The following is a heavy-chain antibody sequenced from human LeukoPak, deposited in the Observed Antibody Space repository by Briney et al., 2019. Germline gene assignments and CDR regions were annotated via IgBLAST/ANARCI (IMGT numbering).Heavy chain of an antibody. Sequence: GASVKVSCKASGYTFTSYGISWVRQAPGQGLEWMGWISAYYGNTNYAQKLQGRVTMTTDTSTSTAYMELRSLRSDDTAVYYCARLDFWSGYYPLNFDYWGQGTLVTVSS. V-gene: IGHV1-18*01. J-gene: IGHJ4*02. CDR1: GYTFTSYG. D-gene: IGHD3-3*01. CDR2: ISAYYGNT. CDR3: ARLDFWSGYYPLNFDY.